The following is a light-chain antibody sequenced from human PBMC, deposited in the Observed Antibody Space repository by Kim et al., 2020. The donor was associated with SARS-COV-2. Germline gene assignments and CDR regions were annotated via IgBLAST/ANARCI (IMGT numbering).Light chain of an antibody. V-gene: IGKV1-5*01. Sequence: LSAAVGHRVTCPCRDSQSISTLLACDQQKPGRAPKLLIYDASSLESGVPSRFSGSGSGTEFTLTISSLQPDDFATYYCQQYNPGTFGQGTKVDIK. CDR2: DAS. J-gene: IGKJ1*01. CDR3: QQYNPGT. CDR1: QSISTL.